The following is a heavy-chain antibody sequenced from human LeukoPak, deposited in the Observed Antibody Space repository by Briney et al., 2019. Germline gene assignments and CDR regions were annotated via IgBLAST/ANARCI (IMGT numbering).Heavy chain of an antibody. D-gene: IGHD6-13*01. V-gene: IGHV1-69*13. CDR1: GGTFSSYA. CDR3: ATGRYSSSWYYFDY. Sequence: SVKVSCKASGGTFSSYAISWVRQAPGQGLEWMGGIIPIFGTANYAQKFQGRVTITADESTSTAYMELSSLRSEDTAVCYCATGRYSSSWYYFDYWGQGTLVTVSS. CDR2: IIPIFGTA. J-gene: IGHJ4*02.